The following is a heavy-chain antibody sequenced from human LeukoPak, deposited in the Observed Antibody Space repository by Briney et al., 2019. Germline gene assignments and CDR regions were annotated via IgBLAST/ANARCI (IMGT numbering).Heavy chain of an antibody. J-gene: IGHJ4*02. D-gene: IGHD3-22*01. CDR2: IYTSGST. V-gene: IGHV4-4*07. CDR3: ARVLGDDSSGYYYDY. CDR1: GGSISSYY. Sequence: KPSETLSLTCTVSGGSISSYYWSWIRQPAGKGLEWIGRIYTSGSTNYNPSLKSRDAMSVDTSKNQFSLKLSSVTAADTAVYYCARVLGDDSSGYYYDYWGQGTLVTVSS.